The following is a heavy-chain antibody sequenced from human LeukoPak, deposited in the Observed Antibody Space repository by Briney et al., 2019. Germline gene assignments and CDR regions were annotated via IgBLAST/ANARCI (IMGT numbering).Heavy chain of an antibody. CDR1: GFTFSSYG. CDR3: AKDSPVAGTVDY. J-gene: IGHJ4*02. D-gene: IGHD6-19*01. Sequence: PGRSLRLSCAASGFTFSSYGMHWVRQAPGKGLEWVAVISYDGSNKYYADSVKGRFTISRDNSKNTLYLQMNSLRAEDTAVYYCAKDSPVAGTVDYWGQGTLVTVSS. V-gene: IGHV3-30*18. CDR2: ISYDGSNK.